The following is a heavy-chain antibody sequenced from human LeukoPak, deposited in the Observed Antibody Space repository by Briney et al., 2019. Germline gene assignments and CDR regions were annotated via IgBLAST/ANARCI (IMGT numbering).Heavy chain of an antibody. Sequence: SETLSLTCAVSGYSISSGYYWGWIRQPPGKGLEWIGSIYHSGSTYYNPSLKSRVTISVDTSKNQFSLKLSSATAADTAVYYCARAEWLPNKMFDYWGQGTLVTVSS. J-gene: IGHJ4*02. V-gene: IGHV4-38-2*01. D-gene: IGHD5-12*01. CDR1: GYSISSGYY. CDR2: IYHSGST. CDR3: ARAEWLPNKMFDY.